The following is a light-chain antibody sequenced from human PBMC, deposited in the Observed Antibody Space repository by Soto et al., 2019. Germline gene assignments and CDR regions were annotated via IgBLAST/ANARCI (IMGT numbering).Light chain of an antibody. CDR1: RGISSN. V-gene: IGKV3-15*01. Sequence: IVMTQSPATLSVSPGERATFSCRASRGISSNLAWYQQKPGQAPRLLIYDASTRATGIPARFSGSGSGTEFTLTISSLQSEDFAVYYCHQYNNWPPWTFGQGTKVDI. CDR3: HQYNNWPPWT. J-gene: IGKJ1*01. CDR2: DAS.